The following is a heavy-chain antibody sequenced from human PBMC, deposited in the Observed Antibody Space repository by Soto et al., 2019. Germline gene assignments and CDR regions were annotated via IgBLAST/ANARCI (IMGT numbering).Heavy chain of an antibody. CDR2: ISGNGGYT. V-gene: IGHV3-23*01. J-gene: IGHJ4*02. CDR1: GFTFSSYA. Sequence: GGSLRLSCAASGFTFSSYAMTWVRQAPGKGLEWVSTISGNGGYTYYSDSVRGRFTISRDNSKKKLYLQMDSLRADDTAVFYFAKGKANTVFGVVTLFDYWGQGTQVTASS. D-gene: IGHD3-3*01. CDR3: AKGKANTVFGVVTLFDY.